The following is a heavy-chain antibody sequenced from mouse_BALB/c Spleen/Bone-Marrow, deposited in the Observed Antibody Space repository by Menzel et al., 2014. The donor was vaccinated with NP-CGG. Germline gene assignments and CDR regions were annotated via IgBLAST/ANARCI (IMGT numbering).Heavy chain of an antibody. D-gene: IGHD4-1*01. J-gene: IGHJ4*01. V-gene: IGHV5-12*02. CDR2: IPKGGGST. CDR1: GFTFSDYY. CDR3: ARQLAYAMDY. Sequence: EVKVEESGGGLVQPGGSLKLSCATSGFTFSDYYMYWVRQTPEKRLEWVAYIPKGGGSTYYPDIVKGRFTISRDNAKNTLYLQMSRLKSEDTAMYYCARQLAYAMDYWGQGTSVTVSS.